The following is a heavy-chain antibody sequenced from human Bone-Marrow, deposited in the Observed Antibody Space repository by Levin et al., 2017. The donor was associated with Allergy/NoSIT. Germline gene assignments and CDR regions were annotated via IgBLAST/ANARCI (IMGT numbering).Heavy chain of an antibody. V-gene: IGHV3-33*05. CDR3: ARDPVTGGGSWSHFDH. CDR2: STSYTDDK. J-gene: IGHJ4*02. CDR1: GFTFKNFA. Sequence: QSGGSLRLSCTASGFTFKNFAMHWVRQVPGKGLEWVAFSTSYTDDKYYGNSVRGRFTISRDNSKNTLYLHMSSLRVEDTGVYYCARDPVTGGGSWSHFDHWGRGTLVTVSS. D-gene: IGHD2-15*01.